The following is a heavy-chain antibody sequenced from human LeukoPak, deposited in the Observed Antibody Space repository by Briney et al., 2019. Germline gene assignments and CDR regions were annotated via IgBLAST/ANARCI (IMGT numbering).Heavy chain of an antibody. Sequence: SGPTLVKPTQTLTLTCTFSGFSLSTSGMCVSWIRQPPGKALEWLARIDWDDDKYYSTSLKTRLTISKDTSKNQVVLTMTNMDPVDTATYYCARIRRGGNSGYYYYYMDVWGKGTTVTVSS. CDR2: IDWDDDK. CDR1: GFSLSTSGMC. CDR3: ARIRRGGNSGYYYYYMDV. V-gene: IGHV2-70*11. D-gene: IGHD4-23*01. J-gene: IGHJ6*03.